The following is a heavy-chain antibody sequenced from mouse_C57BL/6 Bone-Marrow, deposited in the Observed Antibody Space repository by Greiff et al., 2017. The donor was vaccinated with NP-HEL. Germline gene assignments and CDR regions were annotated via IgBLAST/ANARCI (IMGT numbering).Heavy chain of an antibody. J-gene: IGHJ4*01. CDR3: ARGSSGPGYYYAMDY. Sequence: EVKLVESGGGLVKPGGSLKLSCAASGFTFSDYGMHWVRQAPEKGLEWVAYISSGSSTIYYADTVKGRFTISRDNAKNTLFLQMTSLRSEDTAMYYCARGSSGPGYYYAMDYWGQGTSVTVSS. D-gene: IGHD3-2*02. CDR1: GFTFSDYG. V-gene: IGHV5-17*01. CDR2: ISSGSSTI.